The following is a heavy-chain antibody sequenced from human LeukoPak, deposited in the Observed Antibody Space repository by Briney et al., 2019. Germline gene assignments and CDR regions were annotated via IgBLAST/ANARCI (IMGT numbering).Heavy chain of an antibody. CDR1: GFTFDDYG. CDR3: AREETRITMLRGVTYFEY. CDR2: ISWNGGST. Sequence: PGGSLRLSCAASGFTFDDYGMSWVRQAPGKGLEWVSFISWNGGSTDYADSVKGRFTISRDNAKNSLYLQMSSLRAEDTALYYCAREETRITMLRGVTYFEYWGQGTLVTVSS. D-gene: IGHD3-10*01. V-gene: IGHV3-20*04. J-gene: IGHJ4*02.